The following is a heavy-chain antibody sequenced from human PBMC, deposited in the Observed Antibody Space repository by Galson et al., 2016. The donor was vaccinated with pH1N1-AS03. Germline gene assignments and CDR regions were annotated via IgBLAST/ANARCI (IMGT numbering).Heavy chain of an antibody. D-gene: IGHD3-22*01. J-gene: IGHJ4*02. CDR3: ARAYYYDSSGYYSGVGY. Sequence: LRLSCAASGFPFSDYYMSWIRQAPGKGLEWVSYISSSSSYTNYADSVKGRFTISRDNAKNSLYLQMNSLRAEDTAVYYCARAYYYDSSGYYSGVGYWGQGTLVTVSS. CDR2: ISSSSSYT. V-gene: IGHV3-11*06. CDR1: GFPFSDYY.